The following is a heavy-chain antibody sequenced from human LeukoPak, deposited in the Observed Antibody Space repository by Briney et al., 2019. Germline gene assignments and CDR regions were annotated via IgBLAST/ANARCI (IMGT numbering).Heavy chain of an antibody. V-gene: IGHV3-64*01. CDR3: ARGGSGSPADY. J-gene: IGHJ4*02. D-gene: IGHD3-10*01. CDR1: GFTFSSYT. Sequence: GGSLRLSCAASGFTFSSYTMHWVRQAPGKGLEYVSAISSNGGTIYYANSVKGSFTITRDNSKGTLYLQMGSLRAEDMAVYYCARGGSGSPADYWGRGTLVTVSS. CDR2: ISSNGGTI.